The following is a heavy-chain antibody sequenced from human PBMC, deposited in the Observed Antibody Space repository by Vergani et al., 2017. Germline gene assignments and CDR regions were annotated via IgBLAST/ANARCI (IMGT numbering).Heavy chain of an antibody. CDR2: ISSSSSYI. D-gene: IGHD2-2*01. V-gene: IGHV3-21*01. Sequence: EVQLVESGGGLVKRGGSLRLSCAASGFTFSSYSMNWVRQAPGKGLEWVSSISSSSSYIHYSDSLKGRFTISRDNAKSSLYLQMNSLRAEDTAVYYCARVSRAYCSSTSSYAFDIWGQGTMVTVSS. J-gene: IGHJ3*02. CDR3: ARVSRAYCSSTSSYAFDI. CDR1: GFTFSSYS.